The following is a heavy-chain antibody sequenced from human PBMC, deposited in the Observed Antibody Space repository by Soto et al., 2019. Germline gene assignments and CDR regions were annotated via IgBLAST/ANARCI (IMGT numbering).Heavy chain of an antibody. J-gene: IGHJ6*02. CDR2: IIPIFGTA. V-gene: IGHV1-69*13. CDR1: GGTFSSYA. CDR3: ARDSWFGELPWTHGMDV. Sequence: ASVKVSCKASGGTFSSYAISWARQAPGQGLEWMGGIIPIFGTANYAQKFQGRVTITADESTSTAYMELSSLRSEDTAVYYCARDSWFGELPWTHGMDVWGQGTTVTVSS. D-gene: IGHD3-10*01.